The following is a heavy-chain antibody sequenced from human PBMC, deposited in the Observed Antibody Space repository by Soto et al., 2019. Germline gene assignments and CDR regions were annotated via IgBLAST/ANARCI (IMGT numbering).Heavy chain of an antibody. D-gene: IGHD3-16*01. Sequence: QVQLQESGPGLVKPSETLSLTCTVSGGSISSYYWSWIRQPPGKGLEWIGYIYYSGSTNYNPSLKSRVTKPEDPSRTQSPLSRGSVPAAKPAGNYGGRDLGAYSNGMDAGGKGPRSPSPQ. CDR2: IYYSGST. CDR1: GGSISSYY. CDR3: GRDLGAYSNGMDA. V-gene: IGHV4-59*01. J-gene: IGHJ6*01.